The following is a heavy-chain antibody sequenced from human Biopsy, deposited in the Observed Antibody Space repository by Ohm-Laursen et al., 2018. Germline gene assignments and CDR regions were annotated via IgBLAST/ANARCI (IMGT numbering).Heavy chain of an antibody. CDR2: VYYSGST. CDR1: GDSISSYY. V-gene: IGHV4-59*07. CDR3: ARVGAGASSIDYFDY. J-gene: IGHJ4*02. Sequence: SDTLSLTCTVSGDSISSYYWSWIRQPPGKGLQWIGYVYYSGSTNYNPSLRSRVTISVDRSKNQFSLELSSVTAADTAVYYCARVGAGASSIDYFDYWGQGALVTVSS. D-gene: IGHD1-26*01.